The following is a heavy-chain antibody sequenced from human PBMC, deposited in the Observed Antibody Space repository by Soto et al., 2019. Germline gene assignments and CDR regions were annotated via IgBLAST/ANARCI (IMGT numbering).Heavy chain of an antibody. Sequence: ASVKVSCKASGYTFTSYDINWVRQATGQGLEWMGWMNPNSGNPGYAQKFQGRVTMTRNTSISTAYMELSSLRAEDTAVYYCARGPTFSSGWYVSYYYYGMDVWGQGTTVTVSS. V-gene: IGHV1-8*01. CDR3: ARGPTFSSGWYVSYYYYGMDV. CDR1: GYTFTSYD. D-gene: IGHD6-19*01. CDR2: MNPNSGNP. J-gene: IGHJ6*02.